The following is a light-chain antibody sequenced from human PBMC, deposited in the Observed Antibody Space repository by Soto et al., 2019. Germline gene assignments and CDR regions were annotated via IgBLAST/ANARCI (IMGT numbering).Light chain of an antibody. J-gene: IGLJ2*01. Sequence: QSVLTQPPSASGSPGQSVTISCTGTSSDVGGYNYVSWYQQHPGKAPKLMISEVSKRPSGVPDRFSGSKSGNTASLTVSGLQAEDEDDYCCSSFAGNNNLVFGGGTKLTVL. CDR3: SSFAGNNNLV. V-gene: IGLV2-8*01. CDR2: EVS. CDR1: SSDVGGYNY.